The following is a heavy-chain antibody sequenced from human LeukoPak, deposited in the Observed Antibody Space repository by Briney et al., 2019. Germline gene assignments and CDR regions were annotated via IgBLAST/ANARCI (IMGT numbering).Heavy chain of an antibody. CDR1: GGSISSYY. D-gene: IGHD3-10*01. V-gene: IGHV4-59*01. J-gene: IGHJ6*03. CDR2: IFYTGST. CDR3: ARVGGEEYYYGSRYYYYMDV. Sequence: SETLSLTCTVSGGSISSYYWSWIRQPPGKGLEWIGYIFYTGSTNYNPSLKSRVTISVDTSKNQFSLKLSSVTAADTAVYYCARVGGEEYYYGSRYYYYMDVWGKGTTVTVSS.